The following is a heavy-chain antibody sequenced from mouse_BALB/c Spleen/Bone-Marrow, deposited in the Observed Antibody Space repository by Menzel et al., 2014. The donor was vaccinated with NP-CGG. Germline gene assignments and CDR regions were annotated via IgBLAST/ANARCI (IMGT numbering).Heavy chain of an antibody. CDR2: IYPGDGDT. CDR1: GYAFSISW. Sequence: QVQLQQSGPELVKPGASVKISCKASGYAFSISWMNWVKQRPGQGLEWIGRIYPGDGDTYYNGQFKGKATLTADKSSSTAYMQLSGLTSVDSAVYFCARSDGYRAMDYWGQGTSVTVSS. CDR3: ARSDGYRAMDY. V-gene: IGHV1-82*01. D-gene: IGHD2-3*01. J-gene: IGHJ4*01.